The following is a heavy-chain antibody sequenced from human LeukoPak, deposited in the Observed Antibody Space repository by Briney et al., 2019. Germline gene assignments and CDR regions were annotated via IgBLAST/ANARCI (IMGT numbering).Heavy chain of an antibody. J-gene: IGHJ4*02. Sequence: ASVKVSCKASGYTFTSYYMHWVRQAPGQGLEWMGIINPSGGSTNYAQKFQGRVTITADESTSTAYMELSSLRSEDTAVYYCARQGPYCTNGVCYFDQPMPFDYWGQGTLVTVSS. CDR1: GYTFTSYY. CDR3: ARQGPYCTNGVCYFDQPMPFDY. D-gene: IGHD2-8*01. V-gene: IGHV1-46*01. CDR2: INPSGGST.